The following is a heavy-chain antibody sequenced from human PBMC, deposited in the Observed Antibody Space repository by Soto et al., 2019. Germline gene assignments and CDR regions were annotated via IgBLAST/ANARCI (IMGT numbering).Heavy chain of an antibody. Sequence: SVKVSCKASGFTFTSSAVQWVRQARGQRLEWIGWIVVGSGNTNYAQKFQERVTITRDMSTSTAYMELSSLRSEDTAVYYCAADQHQYYDFWSGYYAEPYYYYGMDVWGQGTTVSVSS. V-gene: IGHV1-58*01. D-gene: IGHD3-3*01. J-gene: IGHJ6*02. CDR3: AADQHQYYDFWSGYYAEPYYYYGMDV. CDR2: IVVGSGNT. CDR1: GFTFTSSA.